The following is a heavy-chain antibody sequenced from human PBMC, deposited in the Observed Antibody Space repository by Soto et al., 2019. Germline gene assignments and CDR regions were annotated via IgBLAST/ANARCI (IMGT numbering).Heavy chain of an antibody. J-gene: IGHJ4*02. V-gene: IGHV3-64D*06. CDR3: VKQTRFYGSGSNQFDY. CDR1: GFTFSSYA. Sequence: GGSLRLSCSASGFTFSSYAMHWVRQAPGKGLEYVSAISSNGGSTYYADSVKGRLTISRDNSKNTLYLQMSSLRAEDTAVYYCVKQTRFYGSGSNQFDYWGQGTLVTVSS. D-gene: IGHD3-10*01. CDR2: ISSNGGST.